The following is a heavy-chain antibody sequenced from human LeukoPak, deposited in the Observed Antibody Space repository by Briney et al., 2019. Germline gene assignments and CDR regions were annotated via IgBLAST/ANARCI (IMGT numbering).Heavy chain of an antibody. Sequence: RPGGSLRLSCTASGFTFDDYGMSWVRQTPGKGLEWVSSINWNGGSTNYADSVKGRFTISRDNAKNSLYLQMNSLRAEDTALYYCARGGRGYSYGYVLAAFNIWGQGTMVTVSS. CDR2: INWNGGST. J-gene: IGHJ3*02. D-gene: IGHD5-18*01. CDR3: ARGGRGYSYGYVLAAFNI. CDR1: GFTFDDYG. V-gene: IGHV3-20*04.